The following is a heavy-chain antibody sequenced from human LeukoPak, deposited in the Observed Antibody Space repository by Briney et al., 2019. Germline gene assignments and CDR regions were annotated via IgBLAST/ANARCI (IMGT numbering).Heavy chain of an antibody. CDR1: GFTFSSYA. CDR2: ISGSGGST. D-gene: IGHD2-2*01. Sequence: GGSLRLSCSASGFTFSSYAMSWVRQAPGKGLEWVSAISGSGGSTYYADSVKGRFTISRDNSKNTLYLQMNSLRTEDTAVYYCAKDSGDVVVPAAMFFDYWGQGTLVTVSS. J-gene: IGHJ4*02. CDR3: AKDSGDVVVPAAMFFDY. V-gene: IGHV3-23*01.